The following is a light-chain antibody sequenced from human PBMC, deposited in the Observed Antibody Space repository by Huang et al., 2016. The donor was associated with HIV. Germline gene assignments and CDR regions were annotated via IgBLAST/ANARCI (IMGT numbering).Light chain of an antibody. CDR3: QQYGSSPSLT. V-gene: IGKV3-20*01. CDR2: GAS. J-gene: IGKJ4*01. CDR1: ESVSSRY. Sequence: DIVLTQSPGNLSLSLGERATLACRASESVSSRYLAWYQQKPGQAPRLLIYGASVRATGIPDRVRGSGSGTEFTLTISRLEPEDFAVYYCQQYGSSPSLTFGGGTRVDI.